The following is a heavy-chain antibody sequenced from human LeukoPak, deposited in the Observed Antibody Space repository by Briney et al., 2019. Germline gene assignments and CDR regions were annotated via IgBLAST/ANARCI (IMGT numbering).Heavy chain of an antibody. CDR3: ARETRHNVWGSYRYYIDY. J-gene: IGHJ4*02. Sequence: GGSLRLSCAASGFTFSAVWMTWVRQAPGKGLEWVANINQDGGEKYYLDSVKRRITISRDNAKNSLYLQMNSLRAEDTAVYYCARETRHNVWGSYRYYIDYWGQGTLVTASS. D-gene: IGHD3-16*02. V-gene: IGHV3-7*04. CDR1: GFTFSAVW. CDR2: INQDGGEK.